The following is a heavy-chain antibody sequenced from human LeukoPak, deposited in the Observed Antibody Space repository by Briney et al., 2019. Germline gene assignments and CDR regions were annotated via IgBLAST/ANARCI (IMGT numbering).Heavy chain of an antibody. CDR2: ISSNGRKT. J-gene: IGHJ4*02. D-gene: IGHD5-12*01. CDR3: VKDRDSGYDSLDS. V-gene: IGHV3-64D*06. CDR1: GITFSSYA. Sequence: GGSLRLSCSASGITFSSYAMHWVRQAPGKGLEYVSAISSNGRKTYYADSVKGRFTISRDNSKNTLYLQMSSLRVEDTAVYFCVKDRDSGYDSLDSWGQGTLVTVSS.